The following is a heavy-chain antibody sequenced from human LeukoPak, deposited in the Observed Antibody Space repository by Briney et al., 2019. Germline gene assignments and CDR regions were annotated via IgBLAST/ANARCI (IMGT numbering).Heavy chain of an antibody. CDR2: INHSGST. CDR3: ARAYYWVDS. D-gene: IGHD2-21*01. Sequence: SETLSLTCAVYGGSFSGYYWSWIRQPPGKGLEWIGEINHSGSTNYNPSLESRVTISTDASKNQFSLHLTSVTAADTAVYYCARAYYWVDSWGQGTLVSVSS. CDR1: GGSFSGYY. J-gene: IGHJ5*01. V-gene: IGHV4-34*01.